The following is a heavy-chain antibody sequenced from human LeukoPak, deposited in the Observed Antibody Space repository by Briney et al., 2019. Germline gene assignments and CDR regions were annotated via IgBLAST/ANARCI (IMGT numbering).Heavy chain of an antibody. CDR2: VNHSGST. D-gene: IGHD3-10*01. Sequence: SETLSLTCAVYGGSFSGYYWSWIRQPPGKGLEWIGEVNHSGSTNYNPSLKSRVTISVDTSKIQFSLKLSSVTAADTAVYYCASGYVSVGAFDIWGQGTMVTVSS. CDR1: GGSFSGYY. CDR3: ASGYVSVGAFDI. V-gene: IGHV4-34*01. J-gene: IGHJ3*02.